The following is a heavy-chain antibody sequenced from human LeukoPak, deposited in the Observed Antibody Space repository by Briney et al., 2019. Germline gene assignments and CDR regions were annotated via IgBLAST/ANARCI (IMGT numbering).Heavy chain of an antibody. V-gene: IGHV3-30*04. D-gene: IGHD1-26*01. CDR1: GFTFSSYA. CDR2: ISYDGSNK. J-gene: IGHJ3*02. CDR3: ARDYLGSWELLPSGAFDI. Sequence: GGSLRLSCAASGFTFSSYAMHWVRQAPGKGLEWVAVISYDGSNKYYADSVKGRFTISRDNAKNTLYLQMNSLRAEDTAVYYCARDYLGSWELLPSGAFDIWGQGTMVTVSS.